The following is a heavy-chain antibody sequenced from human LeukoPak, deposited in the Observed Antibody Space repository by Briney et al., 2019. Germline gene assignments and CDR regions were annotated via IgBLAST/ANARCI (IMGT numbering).Heavy chain of an antibody. CDR3: ARHRNYYDSSGAFDI. J-gene: IGHJ3*02. D-gene: IGHD3-22*01. V-gene: IGHV4-59*08. CDR1: GGSISSYY. Sequence: PSETLSLTCTVSGGSISSYYWSWIRQPPGKGLEWIGYIYYSGSTNYNPSLKSRVTISVDTSKNQFSLKLSSVTAADTAVYYCARHRNYYDSSGAFDIWGQGTMVTVSS. CDR2: IYYSGST.